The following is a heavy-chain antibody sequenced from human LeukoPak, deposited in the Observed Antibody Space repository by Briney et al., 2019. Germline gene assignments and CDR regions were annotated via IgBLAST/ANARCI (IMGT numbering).Heavy chain of an antibody. CDR3: ARGPDPLAGAARDAFDY. D-gene: IGHD6-19*01. J-gene: IGHJ4*02. CDR1: GGSISSGGYS. Sequence: SQTLSLTCAVPGGSISSGGYSWSWIRQPPGKGLEWIGYIYHSGSTYYNPSLKSRVTISVDRSKHQFSLKLSSVTAADTAVYYCARGPDPLAGAARDAFDYWGQGTLVTVSS. CDR2: IYHSGST. V-gene: IGHV4-30-2*01.